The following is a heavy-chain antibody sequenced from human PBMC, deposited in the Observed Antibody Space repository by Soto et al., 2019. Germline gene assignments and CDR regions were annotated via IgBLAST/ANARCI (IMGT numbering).Heavy chain of an antibody. Sequence: GASVKVSCKASGYTFTGYYMHWVRQAPGQGLEWMGWINPNSGGTNYAQKFQGWVTMTRDTSISTAYMELSRLRSDDTAVYYCARGPRGVNLTRVTLLPPGYYSSVRDVGGKGTTVPVSS. V-gene: IGHV1-2*04. CDR2: INPNSGGT. CDR3: ARGPRGVNLTRVTLLPPGYYSSVRDV. J-gene: IGHJ6*04. CDR1: GYTFTGYY. D-gene: IGHD4-17*01.